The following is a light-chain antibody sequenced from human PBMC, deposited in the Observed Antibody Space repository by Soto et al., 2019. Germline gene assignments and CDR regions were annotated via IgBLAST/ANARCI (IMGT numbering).Light chain of an antibody. CDR3: LQYHNLWA. J-gene: IGKJ1*01. CDR2: RAS. V-gene: IGKV3-15*01. CDR1: QNIYYN. Sequence: IVMTQSPATLSVSPGESATLSCRASQNIYYNVAWYQHRPGQAPRLLIYRASTRATGVPARFSGSGSGTEFTLTISSLQSEDFTVYSCLQYHNLWAFGQGTKVDMK.